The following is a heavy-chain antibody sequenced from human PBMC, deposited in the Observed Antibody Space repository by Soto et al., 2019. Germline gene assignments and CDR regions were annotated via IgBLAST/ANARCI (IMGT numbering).Heavy chain of an antibody. J-gene: IGHJ4*02. Sequence: PGGSLRLSCAASGFTFSGYAMSWVRQAPGKGLEWVSAISGSGGSTYYADSVKGRFTISRDNSKNTLYLQMNSLRAEDTAVFYCAPPAIVVVPAAPFDYWGQGTLVTVSS. D-gene: IGHD2-2*01. CDR3: APPAIVVVPAAPFDY. V-gene: IGHV3-23*01. CDR1: GFTFSGYA. CDR2: ISGSGGST.